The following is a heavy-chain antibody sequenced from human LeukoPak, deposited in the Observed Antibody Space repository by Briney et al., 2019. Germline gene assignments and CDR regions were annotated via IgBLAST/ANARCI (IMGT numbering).Heavy chain of an antibody. CDR3: ARGYYDSSGYYSIDY. CDR1: GYTFTDYY. V-gene: IGHV1-2*06. Sequence: ASVKVSCKASGYTFTDYYMHWVRQAPGQGLEWMGRTNPNSGGTNYAQKFQGRVTVTRDTSISTAYMELSRPRSDDTAVYYCARGYYDSSGYYSIDYWGQGTLVTVSS. J-gene: IGHJ4*02. D-gene: IGHD3-22*01. CDR2: TNPNSGGT.